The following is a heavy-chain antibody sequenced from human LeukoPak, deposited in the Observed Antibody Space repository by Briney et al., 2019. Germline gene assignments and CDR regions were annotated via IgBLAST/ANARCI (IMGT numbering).Heavy chain of an antibody. CDR1: GFTFSKYW. V-gene: IGHV3-74*01. D-gene: IGHD2-8*02. CDR2: ISGDGSST. CDR3: ASVLGPSTLDT. J-gene: IGHJ5*02. Sequence: GGSLRLSCAASGFTFSKYWLYWVRQVPGKRPVWVSRISGDGSSTAYADSVKGRFSISRDNPKNTLYLQMNSLRVDDTAVYYCASVLGPSTLDTWGQGTLVTVSS.